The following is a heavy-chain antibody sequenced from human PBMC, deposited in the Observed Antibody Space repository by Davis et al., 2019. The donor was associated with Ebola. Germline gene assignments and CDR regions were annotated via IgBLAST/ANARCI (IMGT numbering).Heavy chain of an antibody. D-gene: IGHD6-13*01. Sequence: GESLKISCKGSGYSFTTYWITWVRQLPGKGLEWMGRIDPSNSYTSYSPSFQGHVTISADKSISTAYLQWSSLRASDTAMYFCARAVGNSTWFDAFDIWGQGTMVTVSS. CDR2: IDPSNSYT. CDR3: ARAVGNSTWFDAFDI. J-gene: IGHJ3*02. V-gene: IGHV5-10-1*01. CDR1: GYSFTTYW.